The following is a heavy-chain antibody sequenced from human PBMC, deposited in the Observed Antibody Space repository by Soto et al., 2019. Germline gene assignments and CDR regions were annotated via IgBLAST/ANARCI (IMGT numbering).Heavy chain of an antibody. J-gene: IGHJ6*02. CDR3: RVVDYYYGMDV. V-gene: IGHV1-69*13. D-gene: IGHD2-15*01. Sequence: SVKVSCKASGGTFSIYAISWVRQAPGQGLDWMGGIIPIFGTANYAQKFQGRVTITADESTSTAYMELSSLRSEDTAVYYCRVVDYYYGMDVWGQGTTVTVSS. CDR2: IIPIFGTA. CDR1: GGTFSIYA.